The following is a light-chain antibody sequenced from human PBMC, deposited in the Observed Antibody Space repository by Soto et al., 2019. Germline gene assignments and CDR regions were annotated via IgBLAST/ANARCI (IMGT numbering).Light chain of an antibody. J-gene: IGKJ2*01. CDR3: QQSFTTPYT. V-gene: IGKV1-39*01. CDR2: TTS. Sequence: DIPMTQSPSSLSASVGDRVTITCRASQTIAMYVNWFQQKPGKAPKPLIYTTSSLQSGVPPRFSGSGSETDFTLTISRLQPEDSATYYCQQSFTTPYTFGQGTKLEIK. CDR1: QTIAMY.